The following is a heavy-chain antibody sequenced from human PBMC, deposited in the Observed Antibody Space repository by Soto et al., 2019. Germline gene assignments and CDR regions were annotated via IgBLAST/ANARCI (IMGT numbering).Heavy chain of an antibody. CDR2: ACNSGST. D-gene: IGHD5-18*01. Sequence: SETLSLTCTVSGGSITSSSYYWVLIRQPPGKGLEWIGSACNSGSTYYNPSLKSRVTISVDTSKNQFSLRLSSVTAADTAVYYCARHRGRGDTAMAEYYYYGMDVCGQGTKVTVSS. V-gene: IGHV4-39*01. CDR3: ARHRGRGDTAMAEYYYYGMDV. CDR1: GGSITSSSYY. J-gene: IGHJ6*01.